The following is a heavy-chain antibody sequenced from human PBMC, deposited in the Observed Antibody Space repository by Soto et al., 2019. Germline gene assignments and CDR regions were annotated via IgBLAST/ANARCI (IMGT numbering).Heavy chain of an antibody. CDR2: INAGNGNT. V-gene: IGHV1-3*01. CDR3: ARDQDYIWGSYRILDY. CDR1: GYTFTSYA. Sequence: QVQLVQSGAEVKKPGASVKVSCKASGYTFTSYAMHWVRQAPGQRLEWMGWINAGNGNTKYSQKFQGRVTITRDTSASTAYMELSSLRSEDTAVYYCARDQDYIWGSYRILDYWGQGTLVTVSS. D-gene: IGHD3-16*02. J-gene: IGHJ4*02.